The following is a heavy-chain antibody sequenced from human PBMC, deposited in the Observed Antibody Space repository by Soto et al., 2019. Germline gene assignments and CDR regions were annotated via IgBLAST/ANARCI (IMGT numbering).Heavy chain of an antibody. J-gene: IGHJ4*02. CDR1: EYTRTGYD. CDR2: INPNSGGT. Sequence: VKVSCQASEYTRTGYDIRWGRPPPRQGLEWMGWINPNSGGTNYAQKFQGWVTMTRDTSISTAYMELSRLRSDDTAVYYCARELPGIAAAGNYFDSWGQGTLVTVSS. D-gene: IGHD6-13*01. V-gene: IGHV1-2*04. CDR3: ARELPGIAAAGNYFDS.